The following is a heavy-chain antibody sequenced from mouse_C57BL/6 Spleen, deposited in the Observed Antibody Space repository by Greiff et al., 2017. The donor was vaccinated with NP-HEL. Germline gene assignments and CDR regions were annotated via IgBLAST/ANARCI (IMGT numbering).Heavy chain of an antibody. V-gene: IGHV1-50*01. CDR1: GYTFTSYW. CDR2: IDPSDSYT. D-gene: IGHD2-12*01. CDR3: ARRLRPHYYAMDY. J-gene: IGHJ4*01. Sequence: QVQLQQPGAELVKPGASVKLSCKASGYTFTSYWMQWVKQRPGQGLEWIGEIDPSDSYTNYNQKFKGKATLTVDTSSSAAYMQLSSLTSEDSAVYYCARRLRPHYYAMDYWGQGTSVTVSS.